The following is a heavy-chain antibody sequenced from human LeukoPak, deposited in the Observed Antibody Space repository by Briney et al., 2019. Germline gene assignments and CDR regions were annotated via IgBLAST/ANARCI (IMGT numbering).Heavy chain of an antibody. CDR1: GGSISSGGYY. D-gene: IGHD6-19*01. V-gene: IGHV4-31*03. J-gene: IGHJ4*02. CDR3: ARETAVAGRFDY. CDR2: IYYSGST. Sequence: SQTLSLTCTVSGGSISSGGYYWSWIRQHPGKGLEWIGYIYYSGSTYYNPTLKSRVTISVDTSKNQFSLKLSSVTAADTAVYYCARETAVAGRFDYWGQGTLVTVSS.